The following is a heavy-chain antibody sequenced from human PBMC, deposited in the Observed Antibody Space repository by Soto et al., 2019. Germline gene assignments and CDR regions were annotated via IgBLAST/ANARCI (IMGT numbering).Heavy chain of an antibody. Sequence: QVQVQESGPGLVKPSQTLSLTCTVSGGSVSSGGFYWSWIRQHPGKGLEWIGYIYYSGSTYYNPSRKSRVTISVDTSKNQFSLKLSSVTAADTAVYYCARAPGYCSGGNCYRNGDWFDPWGQGTLVTVSS. V-gene: IGHV4-31*03. D-gene: IGHD2-15*01. CDR2: IYYSGST. CDR3: ARAPGYCSGGNCYRNGDWFDP. J-gene: IGHJ5*02. CDR1: GGSVSSGGFY.